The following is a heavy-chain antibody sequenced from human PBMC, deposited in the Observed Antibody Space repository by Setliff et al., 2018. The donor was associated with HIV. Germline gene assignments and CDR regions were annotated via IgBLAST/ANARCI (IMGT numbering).Heavy chain of an antibody. D-gene: IGHD3-16*01. CDR2: AYHSGRA. CDR1: GYSISSGYS. V-gene: IGHV4-38-2*01. J-gene: IGHJ4*02. Sequence: SETLSLTCAVSGYSISSGYSWGWVRQPPGKGLEWIGNAYHSGRAFYNPSLESRVTMSIDSSKNLFSLRLDSVTAAGSAFYFCAHSLLGAPMIDYWGQGMRGTVSS. CDR3: AHSLLGAPMIDY.